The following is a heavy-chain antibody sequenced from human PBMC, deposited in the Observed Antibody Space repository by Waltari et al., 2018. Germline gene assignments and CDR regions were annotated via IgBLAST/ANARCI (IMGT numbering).Heavy chain of an antibody. Sequence: QVQLQESGPGLVKPSETLSLTCAVSGYSLSSGYYWGWIRQPPGKGLEWIGSIYHSGSTYYNPSLKSRVTISVDTSKNQFSLKLSSVTAADTAVYYCALVGQWRGNAFDIWGQGTMVTVSS. D-gene: IGHD6-19*01. CDR1: GYSLSSGYY. V-gene: IGHV4-38-2*01. J-gene: IGHJ3*02. CDR2: IYHSGST. CDR3: ALVGQWRGNAFDI.